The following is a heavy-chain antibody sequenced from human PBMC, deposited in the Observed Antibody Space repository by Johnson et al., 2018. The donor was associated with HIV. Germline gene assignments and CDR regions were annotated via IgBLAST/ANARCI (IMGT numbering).Heavy chain of an antibody. V-gene: IGHV3-20*04. J-gene: IGHJ3*02. CDR3: ARGAVAAGLGAFDI. CDR2: INWNGGTT. CDR1: GFTFDDYA. Sequence: VQLVESGGGVVRPGGSLRLSCAASGFTFDDYAMTWVRQAPGKGLEWVSAINWNGGTTGYTDSVKGRFTISRDNAKNSLYLQMNSLRAEDTALYYCARGAVAAGLGAFDIWGQGTMVIVSS. D-gene: IGHD6-19*01.